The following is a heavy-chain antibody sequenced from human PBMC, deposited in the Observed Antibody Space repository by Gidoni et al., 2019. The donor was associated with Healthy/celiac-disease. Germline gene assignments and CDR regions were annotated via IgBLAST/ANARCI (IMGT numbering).Heavy chain of an antibody. Sequence: QVQLQESGPGLVKPSETLSLTCTVSGGSVSSGSYYWSWIRQPPGKGLEWIAYIYYSGSTNYNPSLKSRVTISVDTSKNQFSLKLSSVTAADTAVYYCARLLRWSGTSRYFFDYWGQGTLVTVSS. CDR3: ARLLRWSGTSRYFFDY. V-gene: IGHV4-61*01. CDR2: IYYSGST. D-gene: IGHD4-17*01. CDR1: GGSVSSGSYY. J-gene: IGHJ4*02.